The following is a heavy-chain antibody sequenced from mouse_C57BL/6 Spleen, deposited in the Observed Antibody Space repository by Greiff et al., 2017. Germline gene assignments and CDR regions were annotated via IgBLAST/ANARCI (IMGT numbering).Heavy chain of an antibody. CDR1: GYTFTDYY. Sequence: VQLQQSGPELVKPGASVKISCKASGYTFTDYYMNWVKQSHGKSLEWIGDINPNNGGTSYNQKFKGKATLTVDKSSSTAYMELRSLTSEDSAVYYCARGDSSGGYAMDYWGQGTSVTVSS. CDR2: INPNNGGT. D-gene: IGHD3-2*02. CDR3: ARGDSSGGYAMDY. J-gene: IGHJ4*01. V-gene: IGHV1-26*01.